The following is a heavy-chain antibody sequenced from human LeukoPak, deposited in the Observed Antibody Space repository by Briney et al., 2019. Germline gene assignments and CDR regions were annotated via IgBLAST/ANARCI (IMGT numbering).Heavy chain of an antibody. D-gene: IGHD1-26*01. V-gene: IGHV4-59*01. CDR1: GGSISTYY. J-gene: IGHJ6*02. CDR3: VRDRDSGTYYYYYGMDV. Sequence: PSETLSLTCTVSGGSISTYYWSWIRQPPGKGLEWIGYIYYSGSTNYNPSLKSRVTISVDTSKNQFSLKLTSVTAADTAVHYCVRDRDSGTYYYYYGMDVWGQGTTVTVSS. CDR2: IYYSGST.